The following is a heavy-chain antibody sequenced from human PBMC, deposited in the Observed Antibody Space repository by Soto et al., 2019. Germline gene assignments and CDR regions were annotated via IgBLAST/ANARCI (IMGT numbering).Heavy chain of an antibody. D-gene: IGHD3-22*01. V-gene: IGHV1-3*01. CDR2: INAGNGNT. CDR3: ARGIRSGYPADYYYYGMDV. CDR1: GYTFTSYA. Sequence: GASVKVSCKASGYTFTSYAMHWVRQAPGQRLEWMGWINAGNGNTKYSQKFQGRVTITRDTSASTAYMELSSLRSEDTAVYYCARGIRSGYPADYYYYGMDVWGQGTTVNVSS. J-gene: IGHJ6*02.